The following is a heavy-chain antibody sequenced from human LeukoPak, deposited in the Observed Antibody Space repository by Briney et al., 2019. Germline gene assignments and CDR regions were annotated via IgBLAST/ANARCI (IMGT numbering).Heavy chain of an antibody. J-gene: IGHJ3*02. CDR1: GYRFTSYW. D-gene: IGHD3-10*01. CDR2: IDPSDSYT. V-gene: IGHV5-10-1*01. CDR3: ARQSVRGVFAFDI. Sequence: GEALSISCQGSGYRFTSYWISWVRQMPGKGLEWMGRIDPSDSYTNYSPSFQGHVTISADKSISTAYLQWSSLKASDTAMYYCARQSVRGVFAFDIWGQGTMVTVSS.